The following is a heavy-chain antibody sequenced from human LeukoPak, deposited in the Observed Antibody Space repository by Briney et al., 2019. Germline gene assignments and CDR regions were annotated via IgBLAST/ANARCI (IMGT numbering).Heavy chain of an antibody. J-gene: IGHJ4*02. CDR2: ITTAGDT. CDR1: GFTFSSYD. D-gene: IGHD6-19*01. Sequence: GGSLRLSCAASGFTFSSYDMHWVRQVRGKGLEWVSAITTAGDTFYPGSVKGRFTTSRENAKNSFYLQMNSLGAGDTAVYYCARVRRDSSGWYHVDYWGQGTLVTVSS. CDR3: ARVRRDSSGWYHVDY. V-gene: IGHV3-13*01.